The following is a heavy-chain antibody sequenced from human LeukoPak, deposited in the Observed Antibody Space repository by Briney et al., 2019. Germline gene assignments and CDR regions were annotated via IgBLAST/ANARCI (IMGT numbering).Heavy chain of an antibody. CDR3: AKDLLSMPTYFDY. D-gene: IGHD2/OR15-2a*01. V-gene: IGHV3-23*01. Sequence: GGSLRLSCAASGFTFKNYAMSWVRQAPGKGLEWVSAISGSGGSTYYADSVKGRFTISRDNSKNTLYLQMNSLRAEDTAVYYCAKDLLSMPTYFDYWGQGTLVTVSS. J-gene: IGHJ4*02. CDR2: ISGSGGST. CDR1: GFTFKNYA.